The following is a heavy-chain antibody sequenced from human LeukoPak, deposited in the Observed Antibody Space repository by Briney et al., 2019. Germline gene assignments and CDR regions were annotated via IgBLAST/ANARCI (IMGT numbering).Heavy chain of an antibody. D-gene: IGHD3-10*02. CDR2: IKQDGSDK. Sequence: GGSLRLSCAASGFTVSGNWMSWVRQAPGKGLEWVATIKQDGSDKYHVDSVKGRFSISRDNAENSLYLQMNSLRAEDTAVYYCTRDVHDYWGQGTLVTVSS. CDR3: TRDVHDY. V-gene: IGHV3-7*01. CDR1: GFTVSGNW. J-gene: IGHJ4*02.